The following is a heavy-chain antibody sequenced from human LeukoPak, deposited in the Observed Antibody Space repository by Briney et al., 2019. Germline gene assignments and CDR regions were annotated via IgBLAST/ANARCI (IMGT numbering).Heavy chain of an antibody. CDR1: GFTFSSYW. CDR2: INSDGSST. V-gene: IGHV3-74*01. D-gene: IGHD1-26*01. CDR3: AKDARGVPSPLDY. J-gene: IGHJ4*02. Sequence: PGGSLRLSCAASGFTFSSYWMNWVRQAPGKGLVWVSRINSDGSSTNYADSVKGRFTISRDNAKNTLYLQMNSLRAEDTAVYYCAKDARGVPSPLDYWGQGTLVTVSS.